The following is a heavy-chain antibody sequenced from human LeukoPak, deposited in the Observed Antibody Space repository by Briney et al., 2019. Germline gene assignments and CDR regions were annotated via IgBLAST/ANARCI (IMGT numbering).Heavy chain of an antibody. Sequence: QPGRSLSLSCGASVFTFSSYAMHWVRPAPGKGLEWVAVISYDGSNKYYADSVKGRFTISRDNSKNTLYLQMNSLRAEDTAVYYCARSSSYGDYSFDYWGQGTLVTVSS. CDR1: VFTFSSYA. V-gene: IGHV3-30-3*01. CDR3: ARSSSYGDYSFDY. D-gene: IGHD4-17*01. CDR2: ISYDGSNK. J-gene: IGHJ4*02.